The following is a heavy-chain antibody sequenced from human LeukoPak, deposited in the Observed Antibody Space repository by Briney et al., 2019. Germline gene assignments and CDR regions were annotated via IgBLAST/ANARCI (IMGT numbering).Heavy chain of an antibody. J-gene: IGHJ4*02. Sequence: ASVKVSGKVSGYTLTELSMHWVRQAPGKGLEWMGGFDPEDGETIYAQKFQGRVTMTEDTSTDTAYMELSSLRSEDTAVYYCATDPSSRHIAAYSFDYWGQGTLVTVSS. D-gene: IGHD6-13*01. CDR2: FDPEDGET. V-gene: IGHV1-24*01. CDR3: ATDPSSRHIAAYSFDY. CDR1: GYTLTELS.